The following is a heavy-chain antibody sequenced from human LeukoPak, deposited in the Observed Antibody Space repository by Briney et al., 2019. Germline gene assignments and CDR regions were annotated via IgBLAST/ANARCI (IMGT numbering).Heavy chain of an antibody. CDR2: IYYSGST. Sequence: SETLSLTCTVSGGSISSYYWSWIRQPPGKGLEWIGYIYYSGSTNYNPSLKSRVTISVDTSKNQFSLKLSSVTAADTAVYYCARGKKRYYDSSGYMDVWGKGTTVTISS. CDR3: ARGKKRYYDSSGYMDV. CDR1: GGSISSYY. D-gene: IGHD3-22*01. J-gene: IGHJ6*03. V-gene: IGHV4-59*01.